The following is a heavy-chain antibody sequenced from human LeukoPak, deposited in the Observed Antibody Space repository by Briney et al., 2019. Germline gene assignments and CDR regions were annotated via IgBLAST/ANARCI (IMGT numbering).Heavy chain of an antibody. CDR1: SGSISSYY. V-gene: IGHV4-59*01. CDR3: ARGGGMDV. CDR2: IYYSGST. J-gene: IGHJ6*04. Sequence: SETLSLTCTVSSGSISSYYWSWIRQPPGKGLEWIGYIYYSGSTNYNPSLKSRVTISVDTSKNQFSLKLSSVTAADTVVYYCARGGGMDVWGKGTTVTVSS.